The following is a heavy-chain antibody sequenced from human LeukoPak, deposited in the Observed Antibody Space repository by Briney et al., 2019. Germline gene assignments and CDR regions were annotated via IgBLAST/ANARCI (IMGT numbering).Heavy chain of an antibody. D-gene: IGHD4-17*01. CDR1: GGSISSSSYY. Sequence: SETLSLTCTVSGGSISSSSYYWGWIRQPPGKGLEWIGSIYYSGSTYYNPSLKSRVTISVDTSKNQFSLKLSSVTAADTAVYYCARQVDYVPYWGQGTLATVSS. CDR3: ARQVDYVPY. J-gene: IGHJ4*02. CDR2: IYYSGST. V-gene: IGHV4-39*01.